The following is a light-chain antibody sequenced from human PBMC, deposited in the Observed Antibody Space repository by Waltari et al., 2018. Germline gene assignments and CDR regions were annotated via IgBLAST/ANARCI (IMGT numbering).Light chain of an antibody. J-gene: IGKJ1*01. CDR2: CAS. V-gene: IGKV3-20*01. CDR3: QQYGSVTWT. Sequence: EVVLTQSPGTLSLPPGERATVSRRASQSVSSSYFAWYQQKAGQTPRLLNHCASNRATGVPDRFRGRGSVTDFTLTSNRLETHDSAVYYCQQYGSVTWTLGQGTTVEIK. CDR1: QSVSSSY.